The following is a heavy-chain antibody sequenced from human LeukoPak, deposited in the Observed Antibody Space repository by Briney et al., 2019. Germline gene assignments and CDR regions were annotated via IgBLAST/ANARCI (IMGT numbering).Heavy chain of an antibody. Sequence: LAGGSLRLSCAASGFTFSSYAMHWVRQAPGKGLEWVAVISYDGSNKYYADSVKGRFTISRDNSKNTLYLQMNSLRAEDTAVYYCARDDVAVTGALDFWGQGTLVTVSS. D-gene: IGHD6-19*01. J-gene: IGHJ4*02. CDR2: ISYDGSNK. V-gene: IGHV3-30-3*01. CDR3: ARDDVAVTGALDF. CDR1: GFTFSSYA.